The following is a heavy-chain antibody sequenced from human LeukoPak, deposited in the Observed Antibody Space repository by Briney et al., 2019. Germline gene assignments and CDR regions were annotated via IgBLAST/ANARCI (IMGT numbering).Heavy chain of an antibody. Sequence: SETLSLTCTVSGGSISSSSYYWGWIRQAPGKGGEGIGSIYYSGSTYYNPSLKSRVTISVDTSKNQFSLKLSSVTAADTAVYYCARDLLPEPIAAAGANDAFDIWGQGTMVTVSS. CDR2: IYYSGST. CDR3: ARDLLPEPIAAAGANDAFDI. J-gene: IGHJ3*02. CDR1: GGSISSSSYY. D-gene: IGHD6-13*01. V-gene: IGHV4-39*02.